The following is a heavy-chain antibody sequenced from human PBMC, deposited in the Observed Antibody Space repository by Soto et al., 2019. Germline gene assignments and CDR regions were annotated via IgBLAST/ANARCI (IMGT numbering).Heavy chain of an antibody. CDR2: INRSGST. CDR1: GGSFSGFY. Sequence: SETLSLTCAVYGGSFSGFYWTWIRQSPGKGLEWIGQINRSGSTNYNPSLKSRVTMSVDTSKNQFSLKLSSVTAADTAVYYCARETYGDYVGYFDPWGQGIQVTVSS. CDR3: ARETYGDYVGYFDP. D-gene: IGHD4-17*01. V-gene: IGHV4-34*01. J-gene: IGHJ5*02.